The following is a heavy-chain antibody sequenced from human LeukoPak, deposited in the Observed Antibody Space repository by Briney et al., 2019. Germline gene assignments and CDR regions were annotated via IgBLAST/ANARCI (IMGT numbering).Heavy chain of an antibody. D-gene: IGHD2-15*01. V-gene: IGHV4-30-4*07. CDR3: ARGSGYCSGGSCYRMFDP. CDR2: IYYSGST. CDR1: GGSISSGGYS. J-gene: IGHJ5*02. Sequence: SGTLSLTCAVSGGSISSGGYSWSWIRQPPGKGLEWTGYIYYSGSTYYNPSLKSRVTISVDTSKNQFSLKLSSVTAADTAVYYCARGSGYCSGGSCYRMFDPWGQGTLVTVSS.